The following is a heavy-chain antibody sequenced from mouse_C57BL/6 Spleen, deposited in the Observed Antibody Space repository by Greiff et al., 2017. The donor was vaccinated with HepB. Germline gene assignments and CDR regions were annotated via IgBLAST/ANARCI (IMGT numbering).Heavy chain of an antibody. Sequence: EVQLQQSGPELVKPGASVKISCKASGYTFTDYYMNWVKQSHGKSLEWIGDINPNNGGTSYNQKFKGKATLTVDKSSSTAYMELRSLTSEDSAVYYCARSKSYGSSLFDYWGQGTTLTVSS. CDR2: INPNNGGT. CDR3: ARSKSYGSSLFDY. J-gene: IGHJ2*01. V-gene: IGHV1-26*01. CDR1: GYTFTDYY. D-gene: IGHD1-1*01.